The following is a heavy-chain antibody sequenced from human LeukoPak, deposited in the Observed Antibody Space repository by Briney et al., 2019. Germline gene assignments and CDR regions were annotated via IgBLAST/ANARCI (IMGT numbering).Heavy chain of an antibody. V-gene: IGHV4-30-4*01. D-gene: IGHD3-22*01. J-gene: IGHJ4*02. CDR3: ASTGGRYDSSGPFDY. Sequence: SETLSLTCTVSGGSLSSGDYYWSWIRQPPGKGLEWIGYIYYSGSTYYNPSLKSRVTISVDTSKNQFSLKLSSVTAADTAVYYCASTGGRYDSSGPFDYWGQGTLVTVSS. CDR1: GGSLSSGDYY. CDR2: IYYSGST.